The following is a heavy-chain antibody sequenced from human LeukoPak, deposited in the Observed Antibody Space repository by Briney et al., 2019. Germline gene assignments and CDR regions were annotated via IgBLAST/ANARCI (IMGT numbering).Heavy chain of an antibody. D-gene: IGHD3-9*01. V-gene: IGHV4-4*07. J-gene: IGHJ4*02. CDR3: ARGGDYDILTGYYKAFDY. CDR1: GYSISSGYY. Sequence: SETLSLTCTVSGYSISSGYYWGWIRQPAGKGLEWIGRIYTSGSTNYNPSLKSRVTMSVDTSKNQFSLKLSSVTAADAAVYYCARGGDYDILTGYYKAFDYWGQGTLVTVSS. CDR2: IYTSGST.